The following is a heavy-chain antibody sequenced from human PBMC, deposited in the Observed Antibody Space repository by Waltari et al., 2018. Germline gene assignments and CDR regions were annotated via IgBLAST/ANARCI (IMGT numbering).Heavy chain of an antibody. CDR1: GYTFSGDY. CDR2: INPNSGGT. Sequence: QVQLVQSGAEVKKPGASVKVSCKASGYTFSGDYMHWVRQAPGQGLEWMGWINPNSGGTNYAQKFQGRVTMTRDTSINNTADMELSRLTSDDTAVYYCARGDWNRDYFYMDVWGRGTTVTISS. V-gene: IGHV1-2*02. J-gene: IGHJ6*03. CDR3: ARGDWNRDYFYMDV. D-gene: IGHD1-1*01.